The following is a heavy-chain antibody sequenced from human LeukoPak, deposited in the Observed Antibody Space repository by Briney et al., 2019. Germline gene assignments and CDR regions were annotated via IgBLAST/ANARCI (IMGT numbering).Heavy chain of an antibody. CDR1: GFTFSSYW. D-gene: IGHD3-22*01. Sequence: GGSLRLSCAASGFTFSSYWMAWVRQAPGKGLEWVANIKEDGSEKNYLESMKGRFTISRDNAKNSLYLQMNSLRAEDTAIYYCARYYYNNDGYSEDAFDIWGQGTMVTVSS. CDR2: IKEDGSEK. V-gene: IGHV3-7*01. CDR3: ARYYYNNDGYSEDAFDI. J-gene: IGHJ3*02.